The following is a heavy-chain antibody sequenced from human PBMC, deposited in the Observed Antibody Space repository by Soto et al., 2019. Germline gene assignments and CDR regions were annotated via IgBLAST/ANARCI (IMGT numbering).Heavy chain of an antibody. J-gene: IGHJ4*02. V-gene: IGHV4-30-4*01. CDR2: IYYSGST. Sequence: PSETLSLTCTVSGGSISSGDYYWSWIRQPPGKGLEWIGYIYYSGSTYYNPSLKSRVTISVDTSKNQFSLKLSSVTAADTAVYYCARAKGFGILTGFGYWGQGTLVTVSS. D-gene: IGHD3-9*01. CDR1: GGSISSGDYY. CDR3: ARAKGFGILTGFGY.